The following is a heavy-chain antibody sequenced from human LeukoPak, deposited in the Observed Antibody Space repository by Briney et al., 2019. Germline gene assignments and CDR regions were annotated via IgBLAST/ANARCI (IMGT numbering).Heavy chain of an antibody. CDR3: VRKGGSDPYPFDH. Sequence: PGGSLRLSCAASGFTFSDHCMDWVRQAPGEGREWVGRIRDKGNSYTTEYAASVKGRFTVSRDDSKNSLYLQMNSLKTEDTAVYYCVRKGGSDPYPFDHWGRGTPVTASS. CDR1: GFTFSDHC. J-gene: IGHJ4*02. CDR2: IRDKGNSYTT. D-gene: IGHD6-19*01. V-gene: IGHV3-72*01.